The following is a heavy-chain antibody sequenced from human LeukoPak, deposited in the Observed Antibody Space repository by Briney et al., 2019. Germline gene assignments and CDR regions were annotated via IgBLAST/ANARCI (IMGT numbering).Heavy chain of an antibody. V-gene: IGHV4-34*01. CDR3: ARGLSFGDYGSGQYYFDY. D-gene: IGHD4-17*01. J-gene: IGHJ4*02. Sequence: PSETLSLTCAVYGGSFSGYYWSWIRQPPGKGLEWIGEINHSGSTNYNPSLKSRVTISVDTSKNQFSLKLSSVTAADTAVYYCARGLSFGDYGSGQYYFDYWGQGTLVTVSS. CDR2: INHSGST. CDR1: GGSFSGYY.